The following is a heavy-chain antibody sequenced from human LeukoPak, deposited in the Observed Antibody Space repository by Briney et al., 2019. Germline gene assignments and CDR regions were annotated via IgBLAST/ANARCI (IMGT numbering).Heavy chain of an antibody. CDR3: AKAPVTSCRGAYCYPFDY. CDR1: GFTFNSYG. D-gene: IGHD2-21*01. J-gene: IGHJ4*02. V-gene: IGHV3-30*02. CDR2: IRFDGSNN. Sequence: GGSLRLSCAASGFTFNSYGIHWVRQAPGKGLEWVAFIRFDGSNNYYADSVRGRFTISRDSSKNTLYLQMNSLRAEDAAVYYCAKAPVTSCRGAYCYPFDYWGQGTLVTVSS.